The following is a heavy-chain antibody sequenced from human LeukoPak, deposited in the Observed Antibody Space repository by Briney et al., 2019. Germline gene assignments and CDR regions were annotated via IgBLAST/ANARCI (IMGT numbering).Heavy chain of an antibody. V-gene: IGHV4-59*13. CDR2: IYYSGST. Sequence: SEALSLTCTVYGGCLRSSLWGSVPQPRGKGVERVGHIYYSGSTNYNPSLKSRVTISVDTSKNQFSLKLSSVTAADTAVYYCAREVTGLLSPFGFDPWGQGTLVTVSS. CDR1: GGCLRSSL. D-gene: IGHD2-2*01. CDR3: AREVTGLLSPFGFDP. J-gene: IGHJ5*02.